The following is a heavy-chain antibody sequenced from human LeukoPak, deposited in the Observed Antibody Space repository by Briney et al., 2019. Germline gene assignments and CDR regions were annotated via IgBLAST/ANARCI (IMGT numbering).Heavy chain of an antibody. D-gene: IGHD2-2*01. J-gene: IGHJ4*02. CDR1: GFTFSDYY. V-gene: IGHV3-11*01. Sequence: PGGSLRLSCAASGFTFSDYYMSWLRQAPGKGLEGVSYISSSGSTIYYADSVKGRFTISRDNAKNSLYLQMNSLRAEDTAVYYCARSRCSSTSCHHGGYDYWGQGTLVTVSS. CDR2: ISSSGSTI. CDR3: ARSRCSSTSCHHGGYDY.